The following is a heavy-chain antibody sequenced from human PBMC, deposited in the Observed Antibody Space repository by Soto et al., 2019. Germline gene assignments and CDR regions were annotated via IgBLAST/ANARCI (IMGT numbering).Heavy chain of an antibody. CDR1: GFTFSSYA. CDR3: TKDRVSDGIYSFDY. J-gene: IGHJ4*02. CDR2: IDLSGTMT. D-gene: IGHD2-15*01. Sequence: PGGSLRLSCAASGFTFSSYAMSWVRQAPGKGLEWVAFIDLSGTMTDYRESVKGRFTLSKDKSMKTVYLQMNSLRVEDAAVYYCTKDRVSDGIYSFDYWGQGALVTVSS. V-gene: IGHV3-23*05.